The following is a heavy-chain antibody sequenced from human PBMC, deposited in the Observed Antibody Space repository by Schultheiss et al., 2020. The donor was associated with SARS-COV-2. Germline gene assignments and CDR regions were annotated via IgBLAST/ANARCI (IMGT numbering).Heavy chain of an antibody. Sequence: LSLTCTVSGYSISSGYYWGWIRQPPGKGLEWIGYMYYLGTTNYNASLKGRVTVSLDTSKNQFSLKLSSVTAADTAVYYCARGDYATLDYWGQGTLVTVSS. V-gene: IGHV4-38-2*02. CDR1: GYSISSGYY. D-gene: IGHD4-17*01. CDR3: ARGDYATLDY. J-gene: IGHJ4*02. CDR2: MYYLGTT.